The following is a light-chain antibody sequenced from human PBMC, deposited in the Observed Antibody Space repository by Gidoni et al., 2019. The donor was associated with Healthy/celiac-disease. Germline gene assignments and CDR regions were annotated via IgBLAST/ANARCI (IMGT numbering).Light chain of an antibody. CDR3: QQYYNWPRT. J-gene: IGKJ1*01. CDR1: QSVSSN. V-gene: IGKV3-15*01. Sequence: EIVMTQSPATLSVSPGDRATLSCTASQSVSSNLAWYQQKPGQAPRLLIHVASTRATGLPARFSGSGSGTEFTLTISSLQSEDFAVYYCQQYYNWPRTFGQGTKVEIK. CDR2: VAS.